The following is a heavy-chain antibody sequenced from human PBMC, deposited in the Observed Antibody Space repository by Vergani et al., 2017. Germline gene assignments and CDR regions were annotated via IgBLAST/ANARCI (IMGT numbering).Heavy chain of an antibody. CDR2: ISSSSSYI. V-gene: IGHV3-21*04. J-gene: IGHJ3*02. CDR1: GFTFSSYS. CDR3: ARTVFRPYYYDSKTADAFDI. D-gene: IGHD3-22*01. Sequence: EVQLVESGGGLVKPGGSLRLSCAASGFTFSSYSMNWVRQAPGKGLEWVSSISSSSSYIYYADSVKGRFTISRDNAKNSLYLQMNSLRAEDTAVYYCARTVFRPYYYDSKTADAFDIWGQGTMVTVSS.